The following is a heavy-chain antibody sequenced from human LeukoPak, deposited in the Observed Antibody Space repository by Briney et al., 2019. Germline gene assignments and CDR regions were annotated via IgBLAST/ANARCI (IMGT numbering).Heavy chain of an antibody. J-gene: IGHJ4*02. CDR2: INHSGGT. D-gene: IGHD6-19*01. CDR3: ARAPGYSSGWYGARGTSRYFDY. V-gene: IGHV4-34*01. CDR1: GGSFSGYY. Sequence: SETLSLTCAVYGGSFSGYYWSWIRQPPGKGLEWIGEINHSGGTNYNPSLKSRVTISVDTSKNQFSLKLSSVTAADTAVYYCARAPGYSSGWYGARGTSRYFDYWGQGTLVTVSS.